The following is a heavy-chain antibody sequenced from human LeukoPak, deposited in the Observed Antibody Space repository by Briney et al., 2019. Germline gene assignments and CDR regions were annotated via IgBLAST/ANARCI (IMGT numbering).Heavy chain of an antibody. CDR3: ARSPGYYFDY. J-gene: IGHJ4*02. Sequence: SETLSLTCAVYGGSFSGYYWSWIRQPPGKGLEWIGEINHSGSTNYNPSLKSRVTISVDTSKNQFSLRLSSVTAADTAVYYCARSPGYYFDYWGQGTLVTVSS. CDR2: INHSGST. V-gene: IGHV4-34*01. CDR1: GGSFSGYY.